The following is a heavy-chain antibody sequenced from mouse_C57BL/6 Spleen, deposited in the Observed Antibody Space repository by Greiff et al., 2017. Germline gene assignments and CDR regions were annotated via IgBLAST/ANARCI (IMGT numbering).Heavy chain of an antibody. D-gene: IGHD2-5*01. J-gene: IGHJ4*01. V-gene: IGHV5-17*01. Sequence: EVKLMESGGGLVKPGGSLKLSCAASGFTFSDYGMHWVRQAPEKGLEWVAYISSGSSTIYYADTVKGRFTISRDNAKNTRFLQMTRLRSEDTAMYYCARPGSNYEDAMDDWGQGTSVTVSS. CDR2: ISSGSSTI. CDR1: GFTFSDYG. CDR3: ARPGSNYEDAMDD.